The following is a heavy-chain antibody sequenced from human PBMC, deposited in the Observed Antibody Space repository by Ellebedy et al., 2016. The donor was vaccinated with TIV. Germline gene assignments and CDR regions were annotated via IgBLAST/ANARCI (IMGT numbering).Heavy chain of an antibody. CDR3: AVQRWATVTTDFDY. J-gene: IGHJ4*02. D-gene: IGHD4-17*01. V-gene: IGHV1-69*13. CDR1: GGTFSSYA. CDR2: IIPIFGTA. Sequence: SVKVSCXASGGTFSSYAISWVRQAPGQGLEWMGGIIPIFGTANYAQKFQGRVTITADESTSTAYMELSSLRSEDTAVYYCAVQRWATVTTDFDYWGQGTLVTVSS.